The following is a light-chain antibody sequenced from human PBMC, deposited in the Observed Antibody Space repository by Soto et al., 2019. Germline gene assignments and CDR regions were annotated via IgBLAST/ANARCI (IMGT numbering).Light chain of an antibody. J-gene: IGKJ4*01. Sequence: DIQMTQSPSSVSASVGDRVTITCRASQGISSVLAWYQQTPGKAPKLLIYAASSLQSGVPSRFSGSGSGTDFTLPISSLQPEDFATYYCQQGSDIPLSFGGGTRVEIK. CDR3: QQGSDIPLS. V-gene: IGKV1D-12*01. CDR1: QGISSV. CDR2: AAS.